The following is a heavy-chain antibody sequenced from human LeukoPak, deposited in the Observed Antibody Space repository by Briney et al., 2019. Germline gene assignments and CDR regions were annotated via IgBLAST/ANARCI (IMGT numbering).Heavy chain of an antibody. V-gene: IGHV3-7*01. CDR2: INQDGSEK. Sequence: GGSLRLSCAASGFTFSTYWMSWVRQAPEKGLEWVANINQDGSEKYYVDSVKGRFTISRDTAKNSLYLQMNSLRAEDTAVYYCASAGDNYGNSGSLNWGQGTLVTVSS. CDR3: ASAGDNYGNSGSLN. D-gene: IGHD2/OR15-2a*01. J-gene: IGHJ4*02. CDR1: GFTFSTYW.